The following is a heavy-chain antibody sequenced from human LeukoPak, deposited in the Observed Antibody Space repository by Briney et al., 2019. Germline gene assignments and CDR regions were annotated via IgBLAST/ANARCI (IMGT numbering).Heavy chain of an antibody. D-gene: IGHD6-13*01. V-gene: IGHV4-59*01. CDR3: ARDLREQQLEPLFDY. CDR1: GGSISSYY. Sequence: SETLSLTCTVSGGSISSYYWSRIRQPPGKGLEWIGWIYYSGSTNYNPSLKSRVTISVDTSKNQFSLKLSSVTAADTAVYYCARDLREQQLEPLFDYWGQGTLVTVSS. CDR2: IYYSGST. J-gene: IGHJ4*02.